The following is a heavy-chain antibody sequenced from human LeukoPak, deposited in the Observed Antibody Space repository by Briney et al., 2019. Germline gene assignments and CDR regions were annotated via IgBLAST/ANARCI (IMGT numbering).Heavy chain of an antibody. Sequence: SETLSLTCAVFGGSFSGYYWSWIRQPPGKGLEWIGEIHHSGSTNYNPSLESRVAISLDTSKNQFSLNLTSVTAADTAVYYCASTVDGSVDYWGQGTLVTVSS. CDR1: GGSFSGYY. V-gene: IGHV4-34*01. D-gene: IGHD2-2*03. J-gene: IGHJ4*02. CDR2: IHHSGST. CDR3: ASTVDGSVDY.